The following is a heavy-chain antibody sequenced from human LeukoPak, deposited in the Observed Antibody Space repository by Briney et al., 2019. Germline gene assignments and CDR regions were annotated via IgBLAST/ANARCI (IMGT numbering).Heavy chain of an antibody. Sequence: PSETLSLTCTVSGASVSSASYWTWIRQPPGKGVEWIAHIYNGVNTNYNPSLKSRVTISVDTSKNQFFLNLSSVTAADTAVYYCAGLVGRYSSGLYYYYFDYWGQGTLVTVSS. J-gene: IGHJ4*02. V-gene: IGHV4-61*01. D-gene: IGHD3-22*01. CDR3: AGLVGRYSSGLYYYYFDY. CDR2: IYNGVNT. CDR1: GASVSSASY.